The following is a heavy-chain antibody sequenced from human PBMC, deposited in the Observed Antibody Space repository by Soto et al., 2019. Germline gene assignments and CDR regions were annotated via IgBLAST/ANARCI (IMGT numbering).Heavy chain of an antibody. CDR3: ARGRLVRVSGGPEYYFDY. J-gene: IGHJ4*02. D-gene: IGHD3-10*01. CDR2: IYYSGST. V-gene: IGHV4-59*01. CDR1: GGSISSYY. Sequence: LSLTCTVSGGSISSYYWSWIRQPPGKGLEWIGYIYYSGSTNYNPSLKSRVTISVDTSKNQFSLKLSSVTAADTAVYYCARGRLVRVSGGPEYYFDYWGQGTLVTVSS.